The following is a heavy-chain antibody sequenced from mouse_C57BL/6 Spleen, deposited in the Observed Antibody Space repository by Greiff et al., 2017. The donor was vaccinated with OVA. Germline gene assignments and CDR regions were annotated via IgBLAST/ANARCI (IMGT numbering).Heavy chain of an antibody. D-gene: IGHD2-5*01. J-gene: IGHJ2*01. V-gene: IGHV1-64*01. CDR3: ASYSNYFDY. CDR1: GYTFTSYW. Sequence: QVHVKQPGAELVKPGASVKLSCKASGYTFTSYWMHWVKQRPGQGLEWIGMIHPNSGSTNYNEKFKSKATLTVDKSSSTAYMQLSSLTSEDSAVYYCASYSNYFDYWGQGTTLTVSS. CDR2: IHPNSGST.